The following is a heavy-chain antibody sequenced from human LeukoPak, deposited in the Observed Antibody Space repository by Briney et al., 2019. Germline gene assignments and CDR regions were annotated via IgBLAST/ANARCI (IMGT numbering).Heavy chain of an antibody. Sequence: PGRSLRLSCAASGLTFRNYAMHWVRQAPGGGLEWAAVIWYDGTEKYYAASVMGRFTISRDSSENTLYLQMNGLRTEDTGVYYCARVNGPNSGYYYTLDLWGQGTPVTVSS. V-gene: IGHV3-33*01. J-gene: IGHJ5*02. CDR2: IWYDGTEK. CDR1: GLTFRNYA. CDR3: ARVNGPNSGYYYTLDL. D-gene: IGHD3-22*01.